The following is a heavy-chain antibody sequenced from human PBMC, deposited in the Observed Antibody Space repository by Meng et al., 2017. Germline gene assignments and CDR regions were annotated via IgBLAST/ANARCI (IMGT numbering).Heavy chain of an antibody. CDR1: GGSISSSNW. Sequence: QGQLQGAGPGLVKPSGTLSLTCAVSGGSISSSNWWSWVRQPPGKGLEWIGEIYHSGSTNYNPSLKSRVTISVDKSKNQFSLKLSSVTAADTAVYYCARDRGAVAGTNFDYWGQGTLVTVSS. D-gene: IGHD6-19*01. J-gene: IGHJ4*02. V-gene: IGHV4-4*02. CDR3: ARDRGAVAGTNFDY. CDR2: IYHSGST.